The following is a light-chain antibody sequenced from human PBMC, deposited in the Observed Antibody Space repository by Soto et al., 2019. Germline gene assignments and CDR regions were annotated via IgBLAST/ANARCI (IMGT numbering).Light chain of an antibody. V-gene: IGKV1-6*01. CDR2: AAS. Sequence: AIQMTQSPSSLSASVGDRVTIPCRASQGIRDDLAWYQQRPGKAPKLLIYAASNLQSGVPSRFSGSGSGTDFTLIISSLQPEDFATYYCLHDYDYPYTFGQGTKLEIK. CDR1: QGIRDD. CDR3: LHDYDYPYT. J-gene: IGKJ2*01.